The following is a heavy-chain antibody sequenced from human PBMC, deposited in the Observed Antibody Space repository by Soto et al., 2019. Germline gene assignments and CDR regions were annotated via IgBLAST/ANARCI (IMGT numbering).Heavy chain of an antibody. CDR2: VKTKADGGTT. V-gene: IGHV3-15*07. J-gene: IGHJ5*02. CDR1: GFNFSDAW. Sequence: EVQLVESGGGLVKPGGSLRLSCVASGFNFSDAWMNWVRQAPGKGLEWVGHVKTKADGGTTDYAASVKGRFTVSRDDSRNTLYLQMNSLKSEDTAIYYCTTLGPSWGLGTLVAVSS. CDR3: TTLGPS.